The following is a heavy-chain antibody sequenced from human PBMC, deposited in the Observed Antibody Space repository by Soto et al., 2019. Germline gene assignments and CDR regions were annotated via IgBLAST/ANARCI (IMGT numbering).Heavy chain of an antibody. Sequence: QPQLQESGSGLVKPSQTLSLTCAVTGGYISSGGYSWSWIRQPPGKGLEWIGYIYHSGSTYYNPSLKRRVTISVDRSKNQFSLNLSSVTAADTAVYYCARENNVLPGGYFDYWGQGTLVTVSS. CDR2: IYHSGST. CDR1: GGYISSGGYS. D-gene: IGHD3-10*01. CDR3: ARENNVLPGGYFDY. V-gene: IGHV4-30-2*01. J-gene: IGHJ4*02.